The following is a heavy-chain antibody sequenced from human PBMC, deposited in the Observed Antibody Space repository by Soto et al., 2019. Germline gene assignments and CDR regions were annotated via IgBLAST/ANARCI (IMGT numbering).Heavy chain of an antibody. CDR2: INHSGST. CDR3: ARGATDWFDP. CDR1: GGSFSGYY. V-gene: IGHV4-34*01. Sequence: QVQLQQWGAGLLKPSETLSLTCAVYGGSFSGYYWSWIRQPPGNGLEWIGEINHSGSTNYNPSLKSRVTISVDTSKNQFSLKLSSVTAADTAVYYCARGATDWFDPWGQGTLVTVSS. J-gene: IGHJ5*02.